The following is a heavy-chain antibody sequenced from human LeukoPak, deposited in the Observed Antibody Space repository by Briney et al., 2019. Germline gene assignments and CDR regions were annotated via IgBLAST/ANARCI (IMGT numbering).Heavy chain of an antibody. CDR3: AKGLAPSGSYADY. CDR2: IYGSGGGT. CDR1: GFTFSNYA. Sequence: PGGSLRLSCSASGFTFSNYAMTWVRQAPGKGLEWVSTIYGSGGGTYYADSVKGRFTISRDNSKNTLYVQMNSLRAEDTAVYYCAKGLAPSGSYADYWGQGTLVTVSS. D-gene: IGHD1-26*01. J-gene: IGHJ4*02. V-gene: IGHV3-23*01.